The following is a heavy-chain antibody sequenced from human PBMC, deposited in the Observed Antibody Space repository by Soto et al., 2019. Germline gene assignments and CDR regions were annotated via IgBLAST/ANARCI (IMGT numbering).Heavy chain of an antibody. J-gene: IGHJ4*02. V-gene: IGHV4-30-2*01. CDR2: IYLTGIT. D-gene: IGHD6-19*01. CDR1: AGALSRGGYA. Sequence: SETLSLTCAVIAGALSRGGYAWTWIRQPPGKGLEWIGHIYLTGITYYNPSLKSRVTLSVDRSKNQFSLTLSSVTAADTAVYYWARHAVDSSGFTDYWGQGTLVTVAS. CDR3: ARHAVDSSGFTDY.